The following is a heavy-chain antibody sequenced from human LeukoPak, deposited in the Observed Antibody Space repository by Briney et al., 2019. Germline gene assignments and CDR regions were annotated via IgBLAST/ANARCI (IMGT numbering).Heavy chain of an antibody. Sequence: PSETLSLTCTVSGGSISSSSYYWGWIRQPPGKGLEWIGSIYYSGSTYYNPSLKSRVTISVDTSKNQFSLKLSSVTAADTAVYYCARLAILGSRIDYWGQGTLVTVSS. CDR1: GGSISSSSYY. CDR3: ARLAILGSRIDY. D-gene: IGHD3-16*01. CDR2: IYYSGST. J-gene: IGHJ4*02. V-gene: IGHV4-39*01.